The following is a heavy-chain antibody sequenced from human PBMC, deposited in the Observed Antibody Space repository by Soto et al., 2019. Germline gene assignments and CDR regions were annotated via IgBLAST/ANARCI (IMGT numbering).Heavy chain of an antibody. CDR1: GYSFTSYW. CDR2: IYPGDSDT. CDR3: ARVNYCSSTSCYNPRPYYFDY. D-gene: IGHD2-2*01. J-gene: IGHJ4*02. V-gene: IGHV5-51*04. Sequence: GESLKISCKGSGYSFTSYWIGWVRQMPGKGLEWMGIIYPGDSDTRYSPSFQGQVTISADKPISTAYLQWSSLKASDTAMYYCARVNYCSSTSCYNPRPYYFDYWGQGTLVTVSS.